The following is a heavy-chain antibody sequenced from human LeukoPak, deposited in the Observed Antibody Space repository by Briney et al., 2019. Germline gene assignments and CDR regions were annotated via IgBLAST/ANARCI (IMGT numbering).Heavy chain of an antibody. V-gene: IGHV4-34*01. D-gene: IGHD6-19*01. CDR2: INDSGST. Sequence: SETLSLTCTVSGGSISSYYWSWIRQSTGKGLEWIGEINDSGSTNYNPSLKSRVTISADTSKNQFSLKLSSVTAADTAVYYCARGRRTGYSSGWYLNYWGQGTLVIVSS. J-gene: IGHJ4*02. CDR3: ARGRRTGYSSGWYLNY. CDR1: GGSISSYY.